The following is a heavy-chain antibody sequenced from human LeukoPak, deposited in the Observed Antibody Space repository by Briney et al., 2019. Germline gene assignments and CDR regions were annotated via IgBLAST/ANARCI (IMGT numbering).Heavy chain of an antibody. V-gene: IGHV3-48*03. D-gene: IGHD7-27*01. CDR1: GFTFSSYE. J-gene: IGHJ3*02. CDR2: ISSSGSTI. Sequence: GGSLRLSCAASGFTFSSYEMNWVRQAPGKGLEWVSYISSSGSTIYYADSVKGRFTISRDNAQNSVYLQMNSLRAEDTAVYYCARGHWGLDIWGQGTMVTVSS. CDR3: ARGHWGLDI.